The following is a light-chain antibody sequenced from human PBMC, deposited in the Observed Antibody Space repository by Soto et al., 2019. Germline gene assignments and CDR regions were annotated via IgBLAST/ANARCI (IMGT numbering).Light chain of an antibody. CDR1: SSNIGSNT. CDR2: SYN. CDR3: AAWDDSLNGYV. J-gene: IGLJ1*01. Sequence: QSVLTQPPSASGTPGQRVTISCSGSSSNIGSNTVNWYQQLPGTAPKLLIYSYNQRPSGVPDRFSGSKSVTSASLAISGLQSEDEADYYGAAWDDSLNGYVFGTGTKVTVL. V-gene: IGLV1-44*01.